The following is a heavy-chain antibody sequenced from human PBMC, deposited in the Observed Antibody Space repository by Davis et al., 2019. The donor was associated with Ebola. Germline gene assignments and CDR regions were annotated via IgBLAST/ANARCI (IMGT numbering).Heavy chain of an antibody. CDR2: IKSNSGDT. Sequence: ASVKVSCKASGYTFTDYYLHWVRQATGQGLEWMGWIKSNSGDTDYAQKFQGRVTMTRDTSISTAYMEMRRLRSDDTAVYYCASQRITTFGVAIDYLDYWGQGTLVTVSS. D-gene: IGHD3-3*01. J-gene: IGHJ4*02. CDR3: ASQRITTFGVAIDYLDY. CDR1: GYTFTDYY. V-gene: IGHV1-2*02.